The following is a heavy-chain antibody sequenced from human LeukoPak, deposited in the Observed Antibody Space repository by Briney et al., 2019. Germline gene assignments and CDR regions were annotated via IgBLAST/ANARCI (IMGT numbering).Heavy chain of an antibody. CDR3: TKTVPSGHYYYMDV. J-gene: IGHJ6*03. Sequence: PGGSLKLSCAASGFIFSGSAIHLVRQAPGKGLEWVGRIRSKANSYATVYAASVQGRFTISRDDSKNTAYLQVSSLKTEDTAVYYCTKTVPSGHYYYMDVWGKGTTVTVSS. CDR1: GFIFSGSA. CDR2: IRSKANSYAT. V-gene: IGHV3-73*01. D-gene: IGHD4-11*01.